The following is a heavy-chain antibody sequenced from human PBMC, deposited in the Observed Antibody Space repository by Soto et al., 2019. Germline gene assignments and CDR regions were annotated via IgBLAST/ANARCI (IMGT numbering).Heavy chain of an antibody. V-gene: IGHV4-30-4*01. Sequence: SETLSLTCTVSGGSISSGDYYWSWIRQPPGKGLEWIGYIYYSGSTYYNPSLKSRVTISVDTSKNQFSLKLSSVTAADTAVYYCARDSMVRGVSTYYYYGMDVWGQGTTVTVSS. CDR1: GGSISSGDYY. CDR2: IYYSGST. J-gene: IGHJ6*02. D-gene: IGHD3-10*01. CDR3: ARDSMVRGVSTYYYYGMDV.